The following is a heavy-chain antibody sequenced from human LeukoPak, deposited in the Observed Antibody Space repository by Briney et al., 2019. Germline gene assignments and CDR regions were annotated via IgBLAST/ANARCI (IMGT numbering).Heavy chain of an antibody. V-gene: IGHV4-34*01. CDR1: GGSFSGYY. CDR3: ARGQLWCNY. Sequence: PSETLSLTCAVYGGSFSGYYWSWIRQPPGKGLEWIGEINHSGSTSYNPSLKSRVTISVDTSKNQFSLKLSSVTAADTAVYYCARGQLWCNYWGQGTLVTVSS. CDR2: INHSGST. D-gene: IGHD5-18*01. J-gene: IGHJ4*02.